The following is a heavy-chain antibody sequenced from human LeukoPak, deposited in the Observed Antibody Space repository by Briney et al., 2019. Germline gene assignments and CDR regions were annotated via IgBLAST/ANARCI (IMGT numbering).Heavy chain of an antibody. CDR1: GFTFSSYG. V-gene: IGHV3-33*06. CDR2: IWHDGSNK. CDR3: AKDWEDAIDP. J-gene: IGHJ5*02. Sequence: PGGSLRLSSAASGFTFSSYGMHWVRQAPGKGLEWVAVIWHDGSNKYYADSVKGRFTISRDNSKNTLYLQMNSLRAEDTAVYYCAKDWEDAIDPWGQGTLVTVSS. D-gene: IGHD1-26*01.